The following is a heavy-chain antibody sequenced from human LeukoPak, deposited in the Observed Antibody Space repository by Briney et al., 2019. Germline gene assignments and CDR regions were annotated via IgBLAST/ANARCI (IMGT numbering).Heavy chain of an antibody. CDR3: VRRLFGGFDY. CDR1: GFTFSNYA. V-gene: IGHV3-21*01. D-gene: IGHD3-10*02. Sequence: GGSLRLSCAASGFTFSNYAINWVRQPPGKGLQWVSSISSSSNFKKYADSVKGRFTISRDNAKNSLYLQMNSLRVEDTAVYYCVRRLFGGFDYWGQGTLVTVSS. J-gene: IGHJ4*02. CDR2: ISSSSNFK.